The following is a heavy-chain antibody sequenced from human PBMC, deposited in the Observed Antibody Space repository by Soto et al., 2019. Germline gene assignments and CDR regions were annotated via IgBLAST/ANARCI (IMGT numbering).Heavy chain of an antibody. V-gene: IGHV3-21*01. Sequence: PGGSLRLSCAASGFTFSSYSMNWVRQAPGKGLEWVSSISSSSSYIYYADSVKGRFTISRDNAKNSLYLQMNSLRAEDTAVYYCARDFGVASRSWYYFDYWGQGTLVTVSS. J-gene: IGHJ4*02. CDR3: ARDFGVASRSWYYFDY. CDR2: ISSSSSYI. D-gene: IGHD6-13*01. CDR1: GFTFSSYS.